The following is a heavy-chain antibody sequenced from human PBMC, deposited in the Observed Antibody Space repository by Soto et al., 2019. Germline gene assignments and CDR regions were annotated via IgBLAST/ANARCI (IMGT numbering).Heavy chain of an antibody. Sequence: ASVKVSCKTSGYTFSNYGITWLRQSPGQPLEWLGWISLYSDGTNYAQKFQGRVSMTTDTSTTTAYMELRSLRSDDTAVYYCARVVPGAEAWFGPWGQGTLVTVSS. CDR2: ISLYSDGT. D-gene: IGHD2-2*01. CDR3: ARVVPGAEAWFGP. CDR1: GYTFSNYG. V-gene: IGHV1-18*01. J-gene: IGHJ5*02.